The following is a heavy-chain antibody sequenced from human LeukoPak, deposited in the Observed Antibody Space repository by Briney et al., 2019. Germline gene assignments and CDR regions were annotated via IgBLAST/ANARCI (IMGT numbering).Heavy chain of an antibody. D-gene: IGHD2-21*02. CDR1: GYSFHNYW. J-gene: IGHJ4*02. Sequence: GESLKISCEASGYSFHNYWIGWVRQMPGKGLEWMAIIYLEGSESRYNPSFQGQVTVSVDKSIDTAYLQWSSLKASDSAMYYCARHDDTSRGGDTANCFDFWGQGTLVTVSS. V-gene: IGHV5-51*01. CDR3: ARHDDTSRGGDTANCFDF. CDR2: IYLEGSES.